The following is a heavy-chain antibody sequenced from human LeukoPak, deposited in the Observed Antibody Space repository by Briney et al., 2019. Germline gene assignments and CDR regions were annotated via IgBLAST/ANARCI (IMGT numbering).Heavy chain of an antibody. V-gene: IGHV3-73*01. CDR1: GITFDGSP. Sequence: PGGSLRLSCAASGITFDGSPIHWVRQASGKGLEWVGRIRSKTNNYETGYAASVKGRFLISRDDSRNMTYLQMNNLKTEDTAVYYCQAYYYYYMDVWGNGTTVTVS. CDR3: QAYYYYYMDV. CDR2: IRSKTNNYET. J-gene: IGHJ6*03.